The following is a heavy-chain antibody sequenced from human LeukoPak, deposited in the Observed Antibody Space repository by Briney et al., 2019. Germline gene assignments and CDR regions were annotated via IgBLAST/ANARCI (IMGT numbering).Heavy chain of an antibody. CDR3: ARGFASGWYSRYDP. CDR1: XDXXSXGXXX. CDR2: VYHTGST. J-gene: IGHJ5*02. V-gene: IGHV4-61*01. Sequence: PSETLSLTCTVSXDXXSXGXXXXSWXXXXPXXEXEWXGYVYHTGSTNYNPSLKSRVTISVDTSKNEFSLKMTSVTAADTAVYYCARGFASGWYSRYDPWGQGTLVTVSS. D-gene: IGHD6-19*01.